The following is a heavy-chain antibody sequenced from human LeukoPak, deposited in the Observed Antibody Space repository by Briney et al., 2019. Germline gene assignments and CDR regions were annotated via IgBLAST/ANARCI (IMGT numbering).Heavy chain of an antibody. CDR3: ARHKDLVHIPGVVDS. V-gene: IGHV4-39*01. CDR1: GGSISTSYY. Sequence: VKPPETLSLICTVSGGSISTSYYWGWIRQSPGKGLEWIGNMYYTGRSHYNPSLKSRVTMSVDRSKNQFSLSLSSVTAADTAVYYCARHKDLVHIPGVVDSWGQGALVTVSS. CDR2: MYYTGRS. D-gene: IGHD2-21*01. J-gene: IGHJ4*02.